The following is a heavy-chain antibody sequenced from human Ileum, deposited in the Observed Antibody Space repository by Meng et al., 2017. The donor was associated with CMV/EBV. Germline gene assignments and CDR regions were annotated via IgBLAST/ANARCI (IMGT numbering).Heavy chain of an antibody. CDR3: ARGDTYYLEWWFDP. CDR1: GFTFTNYY. D-gene: IGHD3-3*01. Sequence: SGFTFTNYYFHWVRQAPGQGLEWMGWISAYNGGTNPAQKFQGRATMTIDTSTSTAYMELRSLRSDDTAVYYCARGDTYYLEWWFDPWGQGTLVTVSS. V-gene: IGHV1-18*01. J-gene: IGHJ5*02. CDR2: ISAYNGGT.